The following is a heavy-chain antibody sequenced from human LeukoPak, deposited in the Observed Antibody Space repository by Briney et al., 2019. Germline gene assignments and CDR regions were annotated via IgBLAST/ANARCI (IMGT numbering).Heavy chain of an antibody. D-gene: IGHD2-2*01. CDR2: MNPNSGNT. J-gene: IGHJ5*02. Sequence: GASVKVSCKASGYTFTSYDINWVRQATGQGLEWMGWMNPNSGNTGYAQKFQGRVTITRNTSISTAYMELSSLRSEDTAVYYCARKLGYCSSTSCYYWFDPWGQGTLATVSS. CDR1: GYTFTSYD. CDR3: ARKLGYCSSTSCYYWFDP. V-gene: IGHV1-8*03.